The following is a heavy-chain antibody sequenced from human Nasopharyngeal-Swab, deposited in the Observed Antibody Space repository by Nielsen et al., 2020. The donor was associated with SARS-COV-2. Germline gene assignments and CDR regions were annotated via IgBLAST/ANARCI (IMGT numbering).Heavy chain of an antibody. CDR2: IRYDGSNK. V-gene: IGHV3-33*01. D-gene: IGHD4-17*01. Sequence: GESLKISCAASGFTFSSYGMHWVRQAPGKGLEWVAVIRYDGSNKYYADSVKGRFTISRDTSKNTLYLQMNSLRAEDTAVYYCARGGFRGTYGDYLDYWGQGTLVTVSS. CDR3: ARGGFRGTYGDYLDY. CDR1: GFTFSSYG. J-gene: IGHJ4*02.